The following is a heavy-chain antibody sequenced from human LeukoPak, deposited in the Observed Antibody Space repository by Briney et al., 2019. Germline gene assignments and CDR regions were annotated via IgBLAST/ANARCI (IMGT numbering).Heavy chain of an antibody. CDR2: IIPIFGTA. CDR1: GGTFSSYA. Sequence: ASVKVSCKASGGTFSSYAISWVRQAPGQGLEWMGGIIPIFGTANYAQKFQGRVTITADESTSTAYMELSSLRSEDTAVYYCATPGGGAFYYYGMDVWGKGTTVSVSS. CDR3: ATPGGGAFYYYGMDV. V-gene: IGHV1-69*13. J-gene: IGHJ6*04. D-gene: IGHD3-16*01.